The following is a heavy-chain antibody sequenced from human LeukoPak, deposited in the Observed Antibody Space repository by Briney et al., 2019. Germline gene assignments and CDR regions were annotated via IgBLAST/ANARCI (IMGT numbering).Heavy chain of an antibody. CDR1: GFTFSSYW. Sequence: GGSLRLSCAASGFTFSSYWMSWVRQAPGKGLEWVANIKQDGSEKYYVDSVKGRFTISRDNSKNTLYLQMNSLRAEDTAVYYCAREVTMVRGRSLDYWGQGTLVTVSS. V-gene: IGHV3-7*01. CDR2: IKQDGSEK. D-gene: IGHD3-10*01. CDR3: AREVTMVRGRSLDY. J-gene: IGHJ4*02.